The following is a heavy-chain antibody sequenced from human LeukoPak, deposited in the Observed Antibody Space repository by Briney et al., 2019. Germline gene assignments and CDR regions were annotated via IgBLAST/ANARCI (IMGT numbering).Heavy chain of an antibody. Sequence: PGGSLRLSCEASGFTFSQYWMHWVRQAPGKGLVWVSRIDPDGSSTNYADSVKGRFTISRDNAKNTLYLQLNSLRAEDTAVYYCAREDYSNYVPYFDYWGQGTLVTVSS. J-gene: IGHJ4*02. CDR1: GFTFSQYW. CDR2: IDPDGSST. D-gene: IGHD4-4*01. V-gene: IGHV3-74*01. CDR3: AREDYSNYVPYFDY.